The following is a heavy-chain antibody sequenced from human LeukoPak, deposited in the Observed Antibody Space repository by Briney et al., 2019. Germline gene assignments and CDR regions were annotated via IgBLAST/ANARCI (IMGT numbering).Heavy chain of an antibody. V-gene: IGHV3-7*03. Sequence: PSETLSLTCTVSGGSISSYYWSWVRQAPGKGLEWVANIKQDGSEKYYVDSVKGRFTISRDNLENMVYLQMNSLRAEDTAIYYCANYPNQVVFFSWGQGTLVTVSS. CDR2: IKQDGSEK. CDR1: GGSISSYY. J-gene: IGHJ5*02. D-gene: IGHD2-2*01. CDR3: ANYPNQVVFFS.